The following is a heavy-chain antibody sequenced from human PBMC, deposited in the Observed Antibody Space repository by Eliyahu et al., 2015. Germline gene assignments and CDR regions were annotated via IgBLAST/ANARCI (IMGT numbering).Heavy chain of an antibody. CDR1: GGSISNDNFX. J-gene: IGHJ4*02. CDR2: IYYGGTT. V-gene: IGHV4-30-2*01. Sequence: QLQLQESGSGLVKPSQTLSLTCAVSGGSISNDNFXWTWIRQPPGKGLEWIGYIYYGGTTTYNPSLQSRVTISVDRSKNQFSLELTSVTAADTALYFCARAPGYSSGWYVDSWGQGILVTVSS. D-gene: IGHD6-19*01. CDR3: ARAPGYSSGWYVDS.